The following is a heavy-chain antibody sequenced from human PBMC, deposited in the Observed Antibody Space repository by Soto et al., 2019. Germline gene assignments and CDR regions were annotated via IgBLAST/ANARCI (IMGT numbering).Heavy chain of an antibody. CDR3: ARPRDGYLDYYYGMDV. D-gene: IGHD2-21*01. Sequence: GASVKVSCKTSGYTSTSYDINWVRQATGQGLEWMGWMNPNSGNTGYAQKFQGRVTMTRNTSTGTAYMELSSLRSEDTAVYYCARPRDGYLDYYYGMDVWGQGTTVTVSS. V-gene: IGHV1-8*01. J-gene: IGHJ6*02. CDR1: GYTSTSYD. CDR2: MNPNSGNT.